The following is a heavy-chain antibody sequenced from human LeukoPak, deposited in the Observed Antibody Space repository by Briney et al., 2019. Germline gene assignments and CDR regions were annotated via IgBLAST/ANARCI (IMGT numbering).Heavy chain of an antibody. Sequence: GGSLRLSCAASGFTFSSYGMSWVRQAPGKGLEWVSYISSSGSTIYYADSVKGRFTISRDNAKNSLYLQMDSLRAEDTAVYYCARERDGYFDYWGQGTLVTVSS. CDR2: ISSSGSTI. CDR1: GFTFSSYG. CDR3: ARERDGYFDY. J-gene: IGHJ4*02. V-gene: IGHV3-48*04.